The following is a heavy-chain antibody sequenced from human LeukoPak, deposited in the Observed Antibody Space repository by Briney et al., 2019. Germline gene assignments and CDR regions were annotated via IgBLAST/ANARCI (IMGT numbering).Heavy chain of an antibody. J-gene: IGHJ4*02. CDR2: IYYSGST. CDR1: GGSISSGDYY. CDR3: ASSSDGYITKRFDY. Sequence: SETLSLTCTVSGGSISSGDYYWSWIRQPPGKGLEWIGYIYYSGSTYYNPSLKSRVTISVDTSKNQFSLKLSSVTAADTAVYYCASSSDGYITKRFDYWGQGPLVTVSS. D-gene: IGHD5-24*01. V-gene: IGHV4-30-4*01.